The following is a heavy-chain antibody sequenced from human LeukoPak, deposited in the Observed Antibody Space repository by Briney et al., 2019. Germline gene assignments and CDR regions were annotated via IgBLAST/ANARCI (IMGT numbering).Heavy chain of an antibody. Sequence: GGSLRLSCAASGFTFRTYGMQWVRQAPGKGLEWVAVIWYDGSEKYYADSVKGRFTISRDNFKNTLYLQMDSLRVEDTAVYYCAKDLGSGWYYFDNWGQGTLVTVSS. CDR3: AKDLGSGWYYFDN. V-gene: IGHV3-33*06. CDR1: GFTFRTYG. D-gene: IGHD6-19*01. J-gene: IGHJ4*02. CDR2: IWYDGSEK.